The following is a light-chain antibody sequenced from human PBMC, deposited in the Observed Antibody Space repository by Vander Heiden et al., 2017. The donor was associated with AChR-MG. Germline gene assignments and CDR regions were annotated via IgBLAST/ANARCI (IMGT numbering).Light chain of an antibody. J-gene: IGLJ2*01. CDR2: DVH. V-gene: IGLV2-14*03. CDR1: SDDVGGSTY. Sequence: QSALTQPASVSGSPGQSITISCTGTSDDVGGSTYVSWYQPHPAQAPKLVIDDVHNRPSGVSHRFSGSKFGNTASLTISGLQPEDEADYFCSSYTTTITPVVFGGGTKLTVL. CDR3: SSYTTTITPVV.